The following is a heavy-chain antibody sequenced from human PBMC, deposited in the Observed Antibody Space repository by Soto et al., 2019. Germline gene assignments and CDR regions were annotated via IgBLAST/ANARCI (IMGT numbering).Heavy chain of an antibody. CDR2: IDPSDSYT. J-gene: IGHJ6*02. Sequence: PGESLKISCKGSGYSFTSYWISWVRQMPGKGLEWMGRIDPSDSYTNYSPSFQGHVTISADKSISTAYLQWSSLKASDTAMYYCERQEGTAAADYGMDVWGQGTTVTVSS. CDR3: ERQEGTAAADYGMDV. V-gene: IGHV5-10-1*01. CDR1: GYSFTSYW. D-gene: IGHD6-13*01.